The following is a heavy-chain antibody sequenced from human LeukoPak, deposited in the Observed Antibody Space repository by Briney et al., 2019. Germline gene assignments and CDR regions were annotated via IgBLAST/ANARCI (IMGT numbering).Heavy chain of an antibody. CDR1: GGFFSGYY. V-gene: IGHV4-34*01. CDR2: INHSGST. J-gene: IGHJ5*02. CDR3: ARGPYYSNRGCFDP. Sequence: SETLSLTCAVHGGFFSGYYWSWIRQPPGKGLEWIGEINHSGSTNYNPSLKSRVTMPVDTSNSQFSLKLSSVSAADTAVYYCARGPYYSNRGCFDPWGQGNLVTVSS. D-gene: IGHD3-10*01.